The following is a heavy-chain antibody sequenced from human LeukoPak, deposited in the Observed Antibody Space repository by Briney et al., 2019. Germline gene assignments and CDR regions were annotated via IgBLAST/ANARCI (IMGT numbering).Heavy chain of an antibody. D-gene: IGHD3-22*01. CDR1: GDTFSSYA. CDR2: IIPIFATA. V-gene: IGHV1-69*13. J-gene: IGHJ4*02. Sequence: EASVKVSCKASGDTFSSYAISWVRQAPGQGLEWMGGIIPIFATANYAQKFQGRVTITADESTSTAYMELSSLRSEDTAVYYCARGPITTRSHFDYWGQGTLVTVSS. CDR3: ARGPITTRSHFDY.